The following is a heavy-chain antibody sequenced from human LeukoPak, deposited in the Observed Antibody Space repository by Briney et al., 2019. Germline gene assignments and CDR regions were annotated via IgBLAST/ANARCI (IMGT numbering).Heavy chain of an antibody. Sequence: SETLSLTCAVYGGSFSGYYRSWICQPPGKGLEWIGEINHSGSTNYNPSLKSRVTISVDTSKNQFSLKLSSVTAAGTAVYYCASGYYYDSSGYYYFDYWGQGTLVTVSS. CDR3: ASGYYYDSSGYYYFDY. CDR2: INHSGST. CDR1: GGSFSGYY. V-gene: IGHV4-34*01. J-gene: IGHJ4*02. D-gene: IGHD3-22*01.